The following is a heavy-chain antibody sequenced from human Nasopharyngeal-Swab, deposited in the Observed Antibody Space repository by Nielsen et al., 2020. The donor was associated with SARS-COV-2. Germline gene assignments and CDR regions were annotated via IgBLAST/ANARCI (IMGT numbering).Heavy chain of an antibody. Sequence: GGSLRLSCTASGFTLSATSMHWVRQVLGKGLLWVSRIKSDGTTIRYADSVQGRFTISRDDARNALYLQMNSLRVEDTAVYYCATNLYTLPHYWGQGTLVTVSS. CDR2: IKSDGTTI. CDR3: ATNLYTLPHY. J-gene: IGHJ4*02. D-gene: IGHD2-2*02. V-gene: IGHV3-74*01. CDR1: GFTLSATS.